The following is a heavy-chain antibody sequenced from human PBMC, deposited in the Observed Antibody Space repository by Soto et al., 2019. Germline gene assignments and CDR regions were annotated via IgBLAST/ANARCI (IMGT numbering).Heavy chain of an antibody. D-gene: IGHD3-22*01. V-gene: IGHV1-2*02. CDR3: ASGLYYYDSSGYYSPSNAFDI. J-gene: IGHJ3*02. CDR2: INPNSGGT. CDR1: GYTFSTYA. Sequence: VSVKVSCKSSGYTFSTYAIHWVRQAPGQGLEWMGWINPNSGGTNYAQKFQGRVTMTTDTSTSTAYMELRSLRSDDTAVYYCASGLYYYDSSGYYSPSNAFDIWGQGTMVTVSS.